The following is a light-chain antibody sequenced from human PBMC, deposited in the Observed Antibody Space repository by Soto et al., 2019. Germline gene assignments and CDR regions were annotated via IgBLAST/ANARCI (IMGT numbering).Light chain of an antibody. CDR3: NSYTSSSTYVL. CDR2: DVD. CDR1: SSDVGAYNY. J-gene: IGLJ7*01. V-gene: IGLV2-14*03. Sequence: QSVLTQPASVSGSPGQSITISCTGTSSDVGAYNYVSWYQQHPGKAPKLMIYDVDNRPSGVSNRFSGSKSGNTASLTISGLQAEDEADYYCNSYTSSSTYVLFGGGTQLTVL.